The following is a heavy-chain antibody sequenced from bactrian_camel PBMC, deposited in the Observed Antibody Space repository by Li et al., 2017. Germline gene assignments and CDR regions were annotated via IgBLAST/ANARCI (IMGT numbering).Heavy chain of an antibody. CDR3: ATPLLGG. Sequence: HVQLVESGGGSVQAGGSLRLSCAASGSIYNRWMAWFRRAPGKEREGVAAIGGGSTVYANSVKGRFAISRDNAKNTVYLQMNSLKSEDTALYYCATPLLGGWGQGTQVTVS. CDR1: GSIYNRW. V-gene: IGHV3S1*01. CDR2: IGGGST. J-gene: IGHJ4*01. D-gene: IGHD1*01.